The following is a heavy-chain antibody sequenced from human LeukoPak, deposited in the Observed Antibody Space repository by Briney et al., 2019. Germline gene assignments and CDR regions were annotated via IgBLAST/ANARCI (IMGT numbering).Heavy chain of an antibody. D-gene: IGHD4-23*01. J-gene: IGHJ6*02. CDR1: GFTFSSYG. CDR3: ARESTVVTLAYYYYGMDV. CDR2: IWYDGSNK. Sequence: PGGSLRLSCAASGFTFSSYGMHWVRQAPGKGLEWVAVIWYDGSNKYYADSVKGRFTISRDNSKNTLYLQMNSLRAEDTAVYYCARESTVVTLAYYYYGMDVGGQGTTVTVSS. V-gene: IGHV3-33*01.